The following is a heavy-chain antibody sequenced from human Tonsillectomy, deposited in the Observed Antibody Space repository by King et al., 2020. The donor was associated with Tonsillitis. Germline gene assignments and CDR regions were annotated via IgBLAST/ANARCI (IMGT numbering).Heavy chain of an antibody. Sequence: VQLVESGGGLVQPGGSLRLSCAASGFTFSSYAMSWVRQAPGKGLEWVSIISGSGGSTYYADSVKGRFTISRDNSKNTPYLQMNSLRAEDTAVYYCAKGYSRDYGGDPTLFQRNWYFDPWGRGTLVTV. CDR3: AKGYSRDYGGDPTLFQRNWYFDP. V-gene: IGHV3-23*04. J-gene: IGHJ2*01. CDR1: GFTFSSYA. D-gene: IGHD2-21*01. CDR2: ISGSGGST.